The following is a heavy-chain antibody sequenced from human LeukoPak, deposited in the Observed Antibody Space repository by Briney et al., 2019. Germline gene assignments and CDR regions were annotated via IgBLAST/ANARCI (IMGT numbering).Heavy chain of an antibody. Sequence: GGSLRLSCAASGFTFSSYSMNWVRQAPGKGLEWVSYISSSSSTIYYADSVKGRFTISRDNAKNSLYLQMNSLRAEDTAVYYCAGAKYYYDSSGYYPLNNWFDPWGQGTLVTVSS. CDR1: GFTFSSYS. V-gene: IGHV3-48*04. D-gene: IGHD3-22*01. CDR2: ISSSSSTI. J-gene: IGHJ5*02. CDR3: AGAKYYYDSSGYYPLNNWFDP.